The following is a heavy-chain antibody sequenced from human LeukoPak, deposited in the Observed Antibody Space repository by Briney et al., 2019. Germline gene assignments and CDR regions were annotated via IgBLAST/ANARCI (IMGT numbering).Heavy chain of an antibody. Sequence: SETLSLTCAVYGGSFTKHQWSWIRQPPGKGLEWIGYIYYSGSTNYNPSLKSRVTISVDTSKNQFSLKLSSVTAADTAVYYCARLPPGPLWGQGTLVTVSS. CDR2: IYYSGST. CDR3: ARLPPGPL. CDR1: GGSFTKHQ. J-gene: IGHJ4*02. V-gene: IGHV4-59*11.